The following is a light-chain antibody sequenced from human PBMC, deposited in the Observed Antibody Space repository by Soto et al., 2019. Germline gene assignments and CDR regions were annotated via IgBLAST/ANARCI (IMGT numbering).Light chain of an antibody. CDR2: EVN. Sequence: QSALTQPPPLSGSHGQSVALSCPGTSSDVGTSNLVSWYQQPPGKAPKLIICEVNTRPSGISNRFSGSKSGDTASLTISGLQAEDEADYFCCSYAGTVAYVFGTGTKSPS. V-gene: IGLV2-23*02. CDR1: SSDVGTSNL. J-gene: IGLJ1*01. CDR3: CSYAGTVAYV.